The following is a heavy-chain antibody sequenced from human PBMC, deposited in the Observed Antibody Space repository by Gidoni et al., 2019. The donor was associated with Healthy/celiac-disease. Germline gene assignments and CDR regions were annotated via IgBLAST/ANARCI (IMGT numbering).Heavy chain of an antibody. CDR3: ARGLRPPTAYYYYYGMDV. Sequence: QVQLQQWGAGLLKPSDTLSPTCAVYGRSFIGYYWSWIRQPPGKGLEWIGEINHSGSTNYSPSLKSRVTISVDTSKNQFSLKLSSVTAAETAVYYCARGLRPPTAYYYYYGMDVWGQGTTVTVSS. D-gene: IGHD2-21*02. V-gene: IGHV4-34*01. CDR1: GRSFIGYY. J-gene: IGHJ6*02. CDR2: INHSGST.